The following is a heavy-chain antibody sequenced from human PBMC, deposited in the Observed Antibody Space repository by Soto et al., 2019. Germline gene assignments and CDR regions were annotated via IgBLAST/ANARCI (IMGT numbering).Heavy chain of an antibody. CDR3: ATLPWTTVTPNY. Sequence: ASVKVSCKASGYTFTSYYIHWVRQAPGQGLEWMGIINPSGGSTSYAQKFQGRVTMTRDTSTSTVYMELSSLRSEDTAVYYCATLPWTTVTPNYWGQGTLVTVSS. V-gene: IGHV1-46*01. J-gene: IGHJ4*02. D-gene: IGHD4-17*01. CDR1: GYTFTSYY. CDR2: INPSGGST.